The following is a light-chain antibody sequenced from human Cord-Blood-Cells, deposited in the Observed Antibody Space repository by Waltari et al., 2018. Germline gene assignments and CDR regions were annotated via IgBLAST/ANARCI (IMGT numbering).Light chain of an antibody. V-gene: IGKV1-27*01. Sequence: DIQMTQSPSSLSASVGDRVTITCRASQGISNYLAWYQQKPGKVPKLLIYAASTLQSGVPSQFSRSGSGTDFTLTISSLQPEDVATYYCQKYNSAPIFTFGPGTKVDIK. CDR1: QGISNY. CDR3: QKYNSAPIFT. J-gene: IGKJ3*01. CDR2: AAS.